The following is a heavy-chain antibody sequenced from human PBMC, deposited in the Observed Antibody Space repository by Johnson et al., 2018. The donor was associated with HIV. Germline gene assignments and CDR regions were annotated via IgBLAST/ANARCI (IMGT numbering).Heavy chain of an antibody. J-gene: IGHJ3*02. CDR1: GFTFSSYA. V-gene: IGHV3-30-3*01. D-gene: IGHD1-26*01. CDR3: ARGRAWDHDAFDI. CDR2: ISYDGSNK. Sequence: QVQLVESGGGVVQPGRSLRLSCAASGFTFSSYAMHWVRQAPGQGLEWVAVISYDGSNKYYADSVKGRFTISRDNSKNTLYLQMNSLRAEDTAVYYCARGRAWDHDAFDIWGQGTMVTVSS.